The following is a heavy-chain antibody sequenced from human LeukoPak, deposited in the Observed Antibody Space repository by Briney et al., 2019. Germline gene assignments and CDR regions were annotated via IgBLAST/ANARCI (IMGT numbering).Heavy chain of an antibody. CDR1: GFTFSSYG. D-gene: IGHD3-3*01. CDR2: ISYDGSSK. CDR3: ARVGRGGVVTERNYYYYYMDV. V-gene: IGHV3-30*03. Sequence: GGSLRLSCAASGFTFSSYGIHWVRQAPGKGLEWVAAISYDGSSKYYADSVKGRFTISRDNAKNSLYLQMNSLRAEDTAVYYCARVGRGGVVTERNYYYYYMDVWGKGTTVTVSS. J-gene: IGHJ6*03.